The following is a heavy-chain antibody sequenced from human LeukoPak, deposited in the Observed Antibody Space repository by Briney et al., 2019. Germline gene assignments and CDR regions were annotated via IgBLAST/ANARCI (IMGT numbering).Heavy chain of an antibody. Sequence: GGSLRLSCAASGFTFDDYAMHWVRQAPGKGLEWVSLISGDGGSTYYADSVKGRFTISRDNSKNSLYLQMNSLRTEDTALYYCAKDANCSSTSCYGYYYYGMDVWGQGTTVTVSS. CDR1: GFTFDDYA. CDR3: AKDANCSSTSCYGYYYYGMDV. D-gene: IGHD2-2*01. V-gene: IGHV3-43*02. J-gene: IGHJ6*02. CDR2: ISGDGGST.